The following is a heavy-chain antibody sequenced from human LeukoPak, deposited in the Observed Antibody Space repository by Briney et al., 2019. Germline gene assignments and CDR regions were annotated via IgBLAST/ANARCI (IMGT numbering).Heavy chain of an antibody. CDR1: GYTFTGYY. CDR2: INPNSGGT. Sequence: ASVKVSCKASGYTFTGYYMHWVRQAPGQGLEWMGWINPNSGGTNYAQKFQGRVTMTRDTSISTAYMELSRLRSDDTAVYYCARGNRGGDCAGDWFDPWGQGTLVTVSS. V-gene: IGHV1-2*02. D-gene: IGHD2-21*02. J-gene: IGHJ5*02. CDR3: ARGNRGGDCAGDWFDP.